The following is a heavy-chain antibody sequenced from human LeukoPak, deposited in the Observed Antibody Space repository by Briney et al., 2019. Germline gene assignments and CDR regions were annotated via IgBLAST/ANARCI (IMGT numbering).Heavy chain of an antibody. CDR2: IKQDGSEK. V-gene: IGHV3-7*01. CDR1: GFTFSSYW. D-gene: IGHD3-10*01. CDR3: AREGPNYYGSGTYWFDP. Sequence: GGSLRLSCAASGFTFSSYWMSWVRQAPGKGLEWVANIKQDGSEKYYVDSVKGRFTISRDNAKNSLYLQMNSLRAEDTAVYYCAREGPNYYGSGTYWFDPWGQGTLVTVSS. J-gene: IGHJ5*02.